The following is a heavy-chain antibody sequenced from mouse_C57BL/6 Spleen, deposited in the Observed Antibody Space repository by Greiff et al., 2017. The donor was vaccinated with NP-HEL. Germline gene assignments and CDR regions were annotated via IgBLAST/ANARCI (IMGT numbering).Heavy chain of an antibody. Sequence: EVMLVESGGDLVKPGGSLKLSCAASGFTFSSYGMSWVRQTPDKRLEWVATISSGGSYTYYPDSVKGRFTISRDNAKNTLYLQMSSLKSEDTAMYYCALITTVVAAFDYWGQGTTLTVAS. V-gene: IGHV5-6*01. CDR3: ALITTVVAAFDY. D-gene: IGHD1-1*01. J-gene: IGHJ2*01. CDR1: GFTFSSYG. CDR2: ISSGGSYT.